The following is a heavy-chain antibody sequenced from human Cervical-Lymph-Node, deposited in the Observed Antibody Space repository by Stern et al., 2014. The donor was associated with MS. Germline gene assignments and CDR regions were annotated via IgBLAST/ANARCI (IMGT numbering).Heavy chain of an antibody. D-gene: IGHD1-14*01. CDR1: GLTFSNYG. Sequence: VQLVEYGGDVVQPGKSLRLSCAASGLTFSNYGMHWVRQAPGKWLEWVAVIWRDGSEKYYADSVKGRFTVSRYNSKNTVYLEMNSLRAEDTALYYCATITPVDYWGQGTLVIVSS. CDR3: ATITPVDY. V-gene: IGHV3-33*01. J-gene: IGHJ4*02. CDR2: IWRDGSEK.